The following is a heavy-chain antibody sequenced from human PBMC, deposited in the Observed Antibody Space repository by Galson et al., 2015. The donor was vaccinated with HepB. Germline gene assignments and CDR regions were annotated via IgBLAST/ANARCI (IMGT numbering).Heavy chain of an antibody. CDR3: ARGTPYNFDSSGYFPLYYLDY. CDR2: IYGGGST. CDR1: GFTVSSNY. Sequence: SLRLSCAASGFTVSSNYMSWVRQAPGKGLEWVSVIYGGGSTYYADSVKGRFSISRDNSKNTLYLQMSSLRAEDTAVYYCARGTPYNFDSSGYFPLYYLDYWGQGTLVTVSS. V-gene: IGHV3-66*02. D-gene: IGHD3-22*01. J-gene: IGHJ4*02.